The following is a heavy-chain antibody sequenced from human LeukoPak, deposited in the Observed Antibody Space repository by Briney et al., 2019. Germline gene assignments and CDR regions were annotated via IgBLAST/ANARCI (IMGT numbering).Heavy chain of an antibody. CDR3: ARSLPYGTTWYGRSDF. CDR1: GFSFSGHW. D-gene: IGHD6-13*01. V-gene: IGHV3-74*01. CDR2: ISPTGSTT. J-gene: IGHJ4*02. Sequence: GGSLRLSCTASGFSFSGHWMHWARQLPGKGLVWVSRISPTGSTTSYADSVKGRFTISRDNAMNSLYLQMNSLRAEDTAIYYCARSLPYGTTWYGRSDFWGQGTLVTVSS.